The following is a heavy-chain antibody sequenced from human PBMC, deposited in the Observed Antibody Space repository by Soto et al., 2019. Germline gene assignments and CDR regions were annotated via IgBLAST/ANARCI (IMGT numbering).Heavy chain of an antibody. CDR2: ISYDGSNK. V-gene: IGHV3-30*18. Sequence: QVQLVESGGGVVQPGRSLRLSCAASGFTFSSYGMHWVRQAPGKGLEWVAVISYDGSNKYYADSVKGRFTISRDNSENTLYLQMNSLRAEDTAVYYCAKVEGDDSSGYYMGYWGQGTLVTVSS. D-gene: IGHD3-22*01. CDR1: GFTFSSYG. J-gene: IGHJ4*02. CDR3: AKVEGDDSSGYYMGY.